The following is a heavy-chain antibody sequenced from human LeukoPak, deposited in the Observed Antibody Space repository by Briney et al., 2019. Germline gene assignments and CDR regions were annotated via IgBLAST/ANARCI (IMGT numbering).Heavy chain of an antibody. Sequence: SVTVSCTASGGTFSSYAISWVRQAPGQGLEWMGRIIPILGIENYAQKFQGRVTITADKSTSTAYMELSSLRSEDTAVYYCARDLGSSWAAPDYWGQGTLVTVSS. V-gene: IGHV1-69*04. D-gene: IGHD6-13*01. J-gene: IGHJ4*02. CDR3: ARDLGSSWAAPDY. CDR1: GGTFSSYA. CDR2: IIPILGIE.